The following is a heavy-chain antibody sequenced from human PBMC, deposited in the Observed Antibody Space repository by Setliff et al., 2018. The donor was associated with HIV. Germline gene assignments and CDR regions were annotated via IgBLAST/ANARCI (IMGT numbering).Heavy chain of an antibody. CDR2: IYYSGST. V-gene: IGHV4-59*01. Sequence: PSETLSLTCTVSGRSISSYYCSWNRQPPGKGLEWNGYIYYSGSTNYNPSLKSRVTISVDTSKNQFSLKLSSVTAADTAVYYCARGKDDQNFSPISLRQTYYYYMDVWGKGATVTVSS. D-gene: IGHD3-3*01. J-gene: IGHJ6*03. CDR1: GRSISSYY. CDR3: ARGKDDQNFSPISLRQTYYYYMDV.